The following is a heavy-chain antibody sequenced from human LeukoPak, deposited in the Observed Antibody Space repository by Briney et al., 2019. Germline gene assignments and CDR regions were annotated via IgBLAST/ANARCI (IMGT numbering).Heavy chain of an antibody. CDR1: GGSISSYY. D-gene: IGHD3-22*01. CDR3: ARVSDSSGYYYYYYGMDV. J-gene: IGHJ6*02. CDR2: IYYSGST. Sequence: SETLSLTCTVSGGSISSYYWSWIRQPPGKGLEWIGYIYYSGSTNYNPSLRSRVTISVDTSKNQFSLKLSSVTAADTAVYYCARVSDSSGYYYYYYGMDVWGQGTTVTVSS. V-gene: IGHV4-59*01.